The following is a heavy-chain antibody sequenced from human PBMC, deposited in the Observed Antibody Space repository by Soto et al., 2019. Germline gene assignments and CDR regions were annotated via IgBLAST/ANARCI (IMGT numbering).Heavy chain of an antibody. CDR2: VYVTGTT. J-gene: IGHJ5*02. V-gene: IGHV4-4*07. Sequence: QVQLQESGPGLLKASETLSLSCSVSGGSISKFYWSWIRKTAGKGLEWMGRVYVTGTTDYNPSLRSLVTMSVDISKKTFSLRLTSVTAADTGVYYCVRDGSKTLRDWFDPWGQGKLVTVSS. CDR3: VRDGSKTLRDWFDP. CDR1: GGSISKFY. D-gene: IGHD4-17*01.